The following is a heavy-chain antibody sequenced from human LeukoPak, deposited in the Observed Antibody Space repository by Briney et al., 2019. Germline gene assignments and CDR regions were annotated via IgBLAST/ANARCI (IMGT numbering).Heavy chain of an antibody. D-gene: IGHD1-1*01. CDR2: ISSSSSYI. Sequence: GGSLRLSCAASGFTFSSYSMNWVRQAPGKGLEWVSSISSSSSYIYYADSVKGRFTISRDNAKNSLYLQMNSLRAEDTAVYYCARDQLGNAYFDYWGQGTLVTVSS. CDR1: GFTFSSYS. CDR3: ARDQLGNAYFDY. V-gene: IGHV3-21*01. J-gene: IGHJ4*02.